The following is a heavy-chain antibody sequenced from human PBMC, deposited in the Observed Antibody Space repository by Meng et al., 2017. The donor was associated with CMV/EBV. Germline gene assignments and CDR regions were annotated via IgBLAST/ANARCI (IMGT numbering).Heavy chain of an antibody. D-gene: IGHD6-13*01. V-gene: IGHV1-2*02. Sequence: ASVKVSCKASGYTFTGYYMHWVRQAPGHGLEWMGWINPNSGGTNYAQKFQGRVTMTRDTSISTAHMELSRLRSDDTAVYYCARDYLIAAAGTNYYYGMDVWGQGTTVTVSS. CDR2: INPNSGGT. CDR3: ARDYLIAAAGTNYYYGMDV. CDR1: GYTFTGYY. J-gene: IGHJ6*02.